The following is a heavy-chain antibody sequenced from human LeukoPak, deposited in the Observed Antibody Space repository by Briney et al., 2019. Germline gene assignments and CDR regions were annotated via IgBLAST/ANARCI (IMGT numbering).Heavy chain of an antibody. J-gene: IGHJ4*02. V-gene: IGHV1-2*02. CDR1: RYTFTGYY. CDR3: ATSDFADSDVYFDS. CDR2: INPSSGDT. D-gene: IGHD4-17*01. Sequence: ASVKVSCKTSRYTFTGYYLHWVRQAPGQGLEWMGWINPSSGDTNYAQRFQGRVTMTRDTSIGTAYMELKSLISDDTAVFYCATSDFADSDVYFDSWGQGTLVIVSS.